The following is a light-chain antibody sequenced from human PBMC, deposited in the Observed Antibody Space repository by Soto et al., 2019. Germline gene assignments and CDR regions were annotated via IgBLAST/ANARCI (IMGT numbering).Light chain of an antibody. CDR3: QSYDSSLSGVV. CDR1: SSNIGAGYD. Sequence: QSVLTQPPSVSGAPGQRVTLSCTGSSSNIGAGYDVHWYQQLPGTAPKLLIYGNSNRPSGVPDRFSGSKSGTSASLAITGLQDEDESDSDSQSYDSSLSGVVFGGETKLTVL. J-gene: IGLJ2*01. CDR2: GNS. V-gene: IGLV1-40*01.